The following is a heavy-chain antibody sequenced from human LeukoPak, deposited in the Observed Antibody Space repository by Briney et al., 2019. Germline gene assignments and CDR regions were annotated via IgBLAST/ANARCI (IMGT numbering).Heavy chain of an antibody. CDR1: GGSISSYY. D-gene: IGHD6-19*01. CDR3: AREYSSGWQNYYYYYMDV. V-gene: IGHV4-59*01. CDR2: IYYSGST. Sequence: SETLSLTCTVSGGSISSYYWSWIRQPPGKGLEWIGYIYYSGSTNYNPSLKSRVTISVDTSKNQFSLKLSSVTAVDTAVYYCAREYSSGWQNYYYYYMDVWGKGTAVTVSS. J-gene: IGHJ6*03.